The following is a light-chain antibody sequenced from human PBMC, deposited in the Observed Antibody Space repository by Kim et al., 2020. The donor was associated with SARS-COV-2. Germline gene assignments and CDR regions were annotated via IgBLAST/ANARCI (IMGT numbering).Light chain of an antibody. V-gene: IGLV4-69*01. CDR2: LNSDGSH. CDR1: SGNSSYA. J-gene: IGLJ3*02. Sequence: VKLTCTLSSGNSSYAIAWHQQQPEKGPRYLMKLNSDGSHSKGDGIPDRFSGSSSGAERYLTISSLQSEDEADYYCQTWGTDILWVFGGGTQLTV. CDR3: QTWGTDILWV.